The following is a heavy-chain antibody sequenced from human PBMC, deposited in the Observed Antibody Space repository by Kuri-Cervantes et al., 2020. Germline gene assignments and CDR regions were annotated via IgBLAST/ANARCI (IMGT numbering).Heavy chain of an antibody. CDR3: ARAYCGGDCYTWVFDY. Sequence: SETLSLTCAVYGGSFSGYYWSWIRQPPGKGLEWIGYIYYSGSTYYNPSLKSRVTISVDTSKNQFSLKLSSVTAADTAVYYCARAYCGGDCYTWVFDYWGQGTLVTVSS. V-gene: IGHV4-34*01. CDR2: IYYSGST. CDR1: GGSFSGYY. J-gene: IGHJ4*02. D-gene: IGHD2-21*02.